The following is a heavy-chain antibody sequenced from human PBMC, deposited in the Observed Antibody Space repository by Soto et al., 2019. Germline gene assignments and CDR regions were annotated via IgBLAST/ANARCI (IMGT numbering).Heavy chain of an antibody. Sequence: QITLKESGPTLVKPTQTLTLTCTFSGFSRRKSGMGVGWIRQPPGQALEWLAIIYWDDDKRYTPSLKNRLTITTDTSKDRVVLTMTNMDPMDTGTYYCAHRPGDNWSDPWGQGTLVTVSS. V-gene: IGHV2-5*02. D-gene: IGHD3-10*01. CDR1: GFSRRKSGMG. CDR3: AHRPGDNWSDP. J-gene: IGHJ5*02. CDR2: IYWDDDK.